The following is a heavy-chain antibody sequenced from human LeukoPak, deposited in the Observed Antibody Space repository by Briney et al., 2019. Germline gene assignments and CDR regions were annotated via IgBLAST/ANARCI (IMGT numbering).Heavy chain of an antibody. CDR1: GFTFSTNA. D-gene: IGHD2-2*02. Sequence: GGSLRLSCLTSGFTFSTNAMSWVRQAPGKGLEWISGISGSGASTYYADSAKGRFTISRDNSKDTLFLQLNSLTAADTAMYFCAKASVAIPQYCNSWGQGTLVTVSS. CDR3: AKASVAIPQYCNS. V-gene: IGHV3-23*01. J-gene: IGHJ5*02. CDR2: ISGSGAST.